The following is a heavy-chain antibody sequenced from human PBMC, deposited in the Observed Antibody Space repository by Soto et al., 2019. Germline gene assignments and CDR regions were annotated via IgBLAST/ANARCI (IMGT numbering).Heavy chain of an antibody. D-gene: IGHD4-17*01. V-gene: IGHV1-69*02. CDR1: GGTFSSYT. J-gene: IGHJ5*02. Sequence: QVQLVQSGAEVKKPGSSVKVSCKASGGTFSSYTISWVRQAPGQGLEWMGRIIPILGIGNYAQKFQGRVTITANKSTSTGYMELSSLRSEDTAVYYCARYPYGDYVPYNWFAPWGQGTLVTVSS. CDR3: ARYPYGDYVPYNWFAP. CDR2: IIPILGIG.